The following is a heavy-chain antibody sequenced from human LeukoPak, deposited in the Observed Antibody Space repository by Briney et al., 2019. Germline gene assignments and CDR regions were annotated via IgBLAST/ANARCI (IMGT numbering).Heavy chain of an antibody. CDR3: ATLDFWSGYFDY. V-gene: IGHV4-34*01. CDR1: GGSFSGYY. J-gene: IGHJ4*02. CDR2: INHSGST. Sequence: PSETLSLTCAVYGGSFSGYYWSWIRQPPGKGLEWIGEINHSGSTNYNPPLESRVTISVDTSKNQFSLKLSSVTAADTAVYYCATLDFWSGYFDYWGQGTLVTVSS. D-gene: IGHD3-3*01.